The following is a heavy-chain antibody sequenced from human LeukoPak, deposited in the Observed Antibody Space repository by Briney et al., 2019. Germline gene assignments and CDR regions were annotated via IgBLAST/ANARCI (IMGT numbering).Heavy chain of an antibody. D-gene: IGHD2-15*01. V-gene: IGHV1-69*02. CDR2: IIPILGIA. Sequence: SVKVSCKASGGTFSSYTISWVRQAPGQGLEWMGRIIPILGIANYAQKFQGRVTITADKSTSTAYMELSSLRSDDTAVYYCARGYCSGGSCPTFFDYWGQGTLVTVSS. CDR1: GGTFSSYT. CDR3: ARGYCSGGSCPTFFDY. J-gene: IGHJ4*02.